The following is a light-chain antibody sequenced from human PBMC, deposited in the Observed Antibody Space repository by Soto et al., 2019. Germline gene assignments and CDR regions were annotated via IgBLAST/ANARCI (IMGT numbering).Light chain of an antibody. Sequence: QTVVTQAPSFSVSPGGTVTLTCALDSGSVSTVHYPSWYRQTPGQAPRTLIYSTNSRSSGVPDRFSGSILGNKSALTITGARAVDESAYLCVLYMGSDVVFGGGTKLTVL. CDR2: STN. CDR3: VLYMGSDVV. V-gene: IGLV8-61*01. CDR1: SGSVSTVHY. J-gene: IGLJ2*01.